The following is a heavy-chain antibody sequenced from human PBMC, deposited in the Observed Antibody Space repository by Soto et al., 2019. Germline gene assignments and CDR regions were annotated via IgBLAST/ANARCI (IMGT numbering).Heavy chain of an antibody. J-gene: IGHJ6*02. CDR1: GYSFTSYW. V-gene: IGHV5-51*01. Sequence: GESLKISCKGSGYSFTSYWIGWVRQMPGKGLDWLGFFYLVDFDTSYSLSFQGQVTISAENSISTAYLQWSSLKASDTAFFYFARAEVRSGSYYYSYGMDVWGQGTTVTVPS. CDR3: ARAEVRSGSYYYSYGMDV. D-gene: IGHD3-10*01. CDR2: FYLVDFDT.